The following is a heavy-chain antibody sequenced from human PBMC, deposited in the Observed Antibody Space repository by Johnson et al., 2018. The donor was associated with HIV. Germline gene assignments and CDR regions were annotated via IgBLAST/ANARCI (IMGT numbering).Heavy chain of an antibody. J-gene: IGHJ3*02. CDR2: ISYDGSNK. V-gene: IGHV3-30*18. CDR1: GFTLSTYG. Sequence: QVQLVESGGGVVQPGRSLRLSCAASGFTLSTYGMHWVRQAPGKGLEWVAVISYDGSNKYYADYVKGRFTTSRDNSKNTLYLQMNILRSADTAVYYCAKDRYIKGASTGFDIWGQGTMVTVSS. CDR3: AKDRYIKGASTGFDI. D-gene: IGHD1-26*01.